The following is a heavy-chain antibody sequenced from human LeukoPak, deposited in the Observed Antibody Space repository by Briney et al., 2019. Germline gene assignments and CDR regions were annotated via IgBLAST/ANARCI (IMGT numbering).Heavy chain of an antibody. Sequence: GGSLRLSCAASGFTFNDHAMYWVRHAPGKGLEWVSGINWNSDNIGYADSVKGRLTISRDDAKNSLFLQMNSLRTEDTALYYCARASYYYDTTGLGAVDIWGQGTMVTVSS. D-gene: IGHD3-22*01. V-gene: IGHV3-9*01. CDR1: GFTFNDHA. CDR3: ARASYYYDTTGLGAVDI. J-gene: IGHJ3*02. CDR2: INWNSDNI.